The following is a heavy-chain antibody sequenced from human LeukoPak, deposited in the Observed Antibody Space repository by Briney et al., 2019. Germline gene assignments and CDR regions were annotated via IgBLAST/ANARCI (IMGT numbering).Heavy chain of an antibody. J-gene: IGHJ6*03. CDR1: AYTLTSYD. Sequence: GASVKVSCKASAYTLTSYDINWVRQATGQGREWRGWMNPGSGNTGYAQKFQGRVTITRDTSISTAYMELSSLRSEDTAVYYCARAVSDYYYYMDVWGKGTTVTVSS. V-gene: IGHV1-8*01. D-gene: IGHD6-25*01. CDR3: ARAVSDYYYYMDV. CDR2: MNPGSGNT.